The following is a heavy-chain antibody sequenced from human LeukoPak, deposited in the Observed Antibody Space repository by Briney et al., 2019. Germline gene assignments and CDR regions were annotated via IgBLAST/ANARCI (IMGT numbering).Heavy chain of an antibody. CDR1: GGSFSGYY. V-gene: IGHV4-34*01. CDR3: ASPKRGYYDSSGYHNWFDP. CDR2: IYYSGST. Sequence: SETLSLTCAVYGGSFSGYYWSWIRQPPGKGLEWIGSIYYSGSTYYNPSLKSRVTISVDTSKNQFSLKLSSVTAADTAVYYCASPKRGYYDSSGYHNWFDPWGQGTLVTVSS. D-gene: IGHD3-22*01. J-gene: IGHJ5*02.